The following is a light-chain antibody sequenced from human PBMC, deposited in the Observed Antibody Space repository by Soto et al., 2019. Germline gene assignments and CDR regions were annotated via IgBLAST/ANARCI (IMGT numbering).Light chain of an antibody. Sequence: QSVLTQSPSASASLGASVKLTCTLSSGHSSYAIAWHQQQPEKGPRYLMKLNSDGSHSKGDGIPYRFSGSSSGAERYLTSSSLQSEDEADYYCQTWGTGLGVFGGGTKLTVL. CDR2: LNSDGSH. CDR1: SGHSSYA. CDR3: QTWGTGLGV. J-gene: IGLJ3*02. V-gene: IGLV4-69*01.